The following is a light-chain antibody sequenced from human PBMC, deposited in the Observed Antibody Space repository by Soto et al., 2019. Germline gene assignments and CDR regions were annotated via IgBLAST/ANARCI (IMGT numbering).Light chain of an antibody. Sequence: QSVLTQPASVSGSPGQSITISCTGTSSDVGGYIYVSWYQQHPGKAPKLMVFDVNNRPSGVSNRFSGSKSGNTASLTISHRQAEDDADYYCVSYTASASYVFGTGTKVTVL. J-gene: IGLJ1*01. V-gene: IGLV2-14*01. CDR2: DVN. CDR3: VSYTASASYV. CDR1: SSDVGGYIY.